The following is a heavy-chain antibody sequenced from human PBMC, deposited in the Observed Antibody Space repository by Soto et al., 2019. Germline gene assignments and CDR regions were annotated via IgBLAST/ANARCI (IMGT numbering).Heavy chain of an antibody. CDR1: GFTFSSYA. J-gene: IGHJ5*02. D-gene: IGHD3-10*01. CDR2: ISGSGGST. V-gene: IGHV3-23*01. Sequence: EVQLLESGGGLVQPGGSLRLSCAASGFTFSSYAMSWVRQAPGKGLEWVSAISGSGGSTYYADSVKGRFTISRDNSKNTLYLQMNSLRAEDTAVYYCAKGASKGMVWGGVAWFDPWGQGTLVTVSS. CDR3: AKGASKGMVWGGVAWFDP.